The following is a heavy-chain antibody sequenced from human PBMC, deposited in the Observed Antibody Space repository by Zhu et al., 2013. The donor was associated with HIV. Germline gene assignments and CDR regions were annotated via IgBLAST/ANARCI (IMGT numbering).Heavy chain of an antibody. CDR3: AKNRLSTVTVRDFFDP. CDR2: ISGSGDST. D-gene: IGHD4-17*01. Sequence: EVQLLESGGGLVQPGGSLRLSCAASGFTFSSFVINWVRQAPGKALEWVSSISGSGDSTYYADSVKGRFSISRDNSQNTLYLQMNTLRDEDTAVYFCAKNRLSTVTVRDFFDPWGQGTLVTVSS. J-gene: IGHJ5*02. CDR1: GFTFSSFV. V-gene: IGHV3-23*01.